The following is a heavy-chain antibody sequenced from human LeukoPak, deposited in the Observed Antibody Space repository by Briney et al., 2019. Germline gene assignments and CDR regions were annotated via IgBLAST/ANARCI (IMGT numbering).Heavy chain of an antibody. CDR3: ARENNRYCSGGSCYYLDY. Sequence: PGGSLRLSCAASGFTFSDYYMSWIRQAPGKGLEWVSYISSSGSTIYYADSVKGRFTISRDNAKNSLYLQVNSLRAEDTAVYYCARENNRYCSGGSCYYLDYWGQGTLVTVSS. V-gene: IGHV3-11*01. CDR2: ISSSGSTI. CDR1: GFTFSDYY. J-gene: IGHJ4*02. D-gene: IGHD2-15*01.